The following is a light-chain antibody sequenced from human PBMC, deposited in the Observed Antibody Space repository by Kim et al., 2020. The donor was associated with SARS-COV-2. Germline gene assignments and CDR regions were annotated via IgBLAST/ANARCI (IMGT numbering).Light chain of an antibody. CDR1: KNESKN. CDR2: RDS. Sequence: VALGQTARITCGGNKNESKNVHWYQQKPGQAPVLVIYRDSNRPSGIPERFSGSNSGNTATLTISRAQAGDEADYYCQVWDSSTWVFGGGTQLTVL. J-gene: IGLJ3*02. V-gene: IGLV3-9*01. CDR3: QVWDSSTWV.